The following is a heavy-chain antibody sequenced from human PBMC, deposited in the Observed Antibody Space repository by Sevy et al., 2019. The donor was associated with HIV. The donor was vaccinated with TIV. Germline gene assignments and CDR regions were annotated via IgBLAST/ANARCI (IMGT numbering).Heavy chain of an antibody. CDR3: ARDKYSGYVVFDP. Sequence: SETLSLTCTVSGGSVSSGSYYWSWIRQPPGKGLEWIGYIYYSGSTNYNPSLKSQVTISVDTSKNQFSLKLSSVTAADTAVYYCARDKYSGYVVFDPWGQGTLVTVSS. V-gene: IGHV4-61*01. D-gene: IGHD5-12*01. CDR2: IYYSGST. CDR1: GGSVSSGSYY. J-gene: IGHJ5*02.